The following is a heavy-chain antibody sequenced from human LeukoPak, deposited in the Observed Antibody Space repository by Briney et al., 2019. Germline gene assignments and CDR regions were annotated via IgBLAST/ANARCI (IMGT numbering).Heavy chain of an antibody. V-gene: IGHV4-59*01. CDR3: ARGSGGYHYDH. D-gene: IGHD3-22*01. CDR1: GGSISSYY. CDR2: FFYSGST. Sequence: SETLSLTCTVSGGSISSYYWSWIRQPPGKGLEWIGYFFYSGSTNYSPSLKSRVTISVDTSKNQFSLKLSSVTAADTAVYYCARGSGGYHYDHWGQGTLVTVSS. J-gene: IGHJ5*02.